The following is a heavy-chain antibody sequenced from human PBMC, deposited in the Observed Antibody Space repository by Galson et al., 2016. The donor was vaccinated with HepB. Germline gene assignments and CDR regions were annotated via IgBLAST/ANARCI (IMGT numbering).Heavy chain of an antibody. CDR1: GFTFDDYY. Sequence: SLRLSCAASGFTFDDYYMSWIRQAPGKGLVWVSAIKSDGSATYYADSVKGRFTSSRDNAKNTLFLQMNSLRAEDTGTYYCVRESLYAFNSWGEGTVVTVSS. J-gene: IGHJ3*02. V-gene: IGHV3-11*04. CDR3: VRESLYAFNS. CDR2: IKSDGSAT.